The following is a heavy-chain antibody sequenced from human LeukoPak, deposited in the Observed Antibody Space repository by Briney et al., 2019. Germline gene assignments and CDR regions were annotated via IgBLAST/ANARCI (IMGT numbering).Heavy chain of an antibody. CDR3: ARDLGESMVRGVIISDI. J-gene: IGHJ3*02. CDR2: INPNSGGT. V-gene: IGHV1-2*06. CDR1: GYTFTGYY. D-gene: IGHD3-10*01. Sequence: ASVKVSCKASGYTFTGYYMHWERQAPGQGLEWMGRINPNSGGTNYAQKFQGRVTMTRDTSIGTAYMELSRLRSDDTAVYYCARDLGESMVRGVIISDIWGQGTMVTVSS.